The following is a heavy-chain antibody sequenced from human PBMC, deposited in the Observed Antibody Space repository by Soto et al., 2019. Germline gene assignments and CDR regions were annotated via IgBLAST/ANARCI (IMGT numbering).Heavy chain of an antibody. CDR3: ARVVLAATLGYYYYYYGMDV. CDR2: INHSGST. D-gene: IGHD2-15*01. J-gene: IGHJ6*02. V-gene: IGHV4-34*01. CDR1: GGSFSGYY. Sequence: SETLSLTCAVYGGSFSGYYWSWIRQPPGKGLEWIGEINHSGSTNYNPSLKSRVTKSVDTSKNQFSLKLSSVTAADTAVYYCARVVLAATLGYYYYYYGMDVWGQGTTVTSP.